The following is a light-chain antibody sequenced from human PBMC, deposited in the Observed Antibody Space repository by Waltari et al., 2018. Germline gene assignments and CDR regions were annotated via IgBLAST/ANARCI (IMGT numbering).Light chain of an antibody. J-gene: IGKJ1*01. CDR1: QSVSRT. CDR2: GAS. V-gene: IGKV3-20*01. CDR3: QHYVRLPAT. Sequence: IVLTQSPGTLSLSPGERATLSCRASQSVSRTLAWYQQKPGQAPKLLIYGASIKATGIPDRFTCSGSGTDFSLTISSLEPEDFAIYFCQHYVRLPATFG.